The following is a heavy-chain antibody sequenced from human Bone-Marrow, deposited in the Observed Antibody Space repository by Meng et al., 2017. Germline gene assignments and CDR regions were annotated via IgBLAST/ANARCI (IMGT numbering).Heavy chain of an antibody. CDR3: ARDLHYYGSGRFDP. Sequence: SETLSLTCTVSGGSISSSSYYWGWIRQPPGKGLEWIGSIYYSGSTYYNPSLKSRVTISVDTSKNQFSLKLSSVTAADTAVYYCARDLHYYGSGRFDPWGQGNRVTRYS. CDR1: GGSISSSSYY. D-gene: IGHD3-10*01. CDR2: IYYSGST. V-gene: IGHV4-39*07. J-gene: IGHJ5*02.